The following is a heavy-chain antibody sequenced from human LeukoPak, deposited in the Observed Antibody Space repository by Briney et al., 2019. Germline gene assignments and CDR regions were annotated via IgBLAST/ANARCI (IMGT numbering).Heavy chain of an antibody. CDR3: VRARGDYLGFDY. D-gene: IGHD4-17*01. J-gene: IGHJ4*02. V-gene: IGHV1-18*01. CDR2: ISSYNGKT. Sequence: ASVKVSCKASGYRFTSYSISWVRQAPGQGLEWVGWISSYNGKTNYGKNVQGRVTMTTDTSTSTAYMEPRSLRSDDTAIYYCVRARGDYLGFDYWGQGTLVTVSS. CDR1: GYRFTSYS.